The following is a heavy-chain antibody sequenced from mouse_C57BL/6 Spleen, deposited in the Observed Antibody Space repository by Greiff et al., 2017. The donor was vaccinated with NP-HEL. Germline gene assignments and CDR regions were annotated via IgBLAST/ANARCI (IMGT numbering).Heavy chain of an antibody. Sequence: QVQLKESGPGLVQPSQSLSITCTVSGFSLTSYGVHWVRQSPGKGLEWLGVIWSGGSTDYNAAVISRLSISKDNSKSQVFFKMNSLQADDTAIYYCARKNWDWYFDVWGTGTTVTVSS. V-gene: IGHV2-2*01. CDR1: GFSLTSYG. CDR3: ARKNWDWYFDV. CDR2: IWSGGST. J-gene: IGHJ1*03. D-gene: IGHD4-1*01.